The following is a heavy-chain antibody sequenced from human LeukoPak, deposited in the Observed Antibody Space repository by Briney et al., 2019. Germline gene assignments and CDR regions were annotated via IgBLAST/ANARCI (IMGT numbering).Heavy chain of an antibody. CDR2: IKQDGSEK. CDR1: GFTFRSYW. J-gene: IGHJ4*02. CDR3: ATHYDSSGYYQYYFDY. D-gene: IGHD3-22*01. Sequence: GGSLRLSCAASGFTFRSYWMRWVRQAPGKGLEWVANIKQDGSEKNYVDSVKGRFTISRDNAKNSLYLQMNSLRAEDTAVYYCATHYDSSGYYQYYFDYWGQGTLVTVSS. V-gene: IGHV3-7*03.